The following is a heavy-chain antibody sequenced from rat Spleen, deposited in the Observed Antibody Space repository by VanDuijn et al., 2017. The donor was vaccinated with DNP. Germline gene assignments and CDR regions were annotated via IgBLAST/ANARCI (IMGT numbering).Heavy chain of an antibody. CDR2: VWSGGSI. V-gene: IGHV2-16*01. J-gene: IGHJ2*01. Sequence: QVQLKESGPGLVQPSQTLSLSCTVSGFSLTNFGISWVRQPPGKGLEWIGAVWSGGSIDYNATLNSRLSISRDITKSQVFLKLNSLRPEDTAVYSCAVLGRYYWGHGVMVTVSS. CDR3: AVLGRYY. CDR1: GFSLTNFG.